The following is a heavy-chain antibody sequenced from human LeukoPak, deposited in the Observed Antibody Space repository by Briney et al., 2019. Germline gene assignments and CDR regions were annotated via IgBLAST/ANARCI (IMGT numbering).Heavy chain of an antibody. Sequence: PGGSLRLSCAASGFTVSSNYMSWVRQAPGKGLEWVSVIYSGGSTYYADSVKGRFTISRDNSKNTLYLQMNSLRAEDTAVYYCARAPRGIVPAAITGGRFDPWGQGTLVTVSS. CDR2: IYSGGST. J-gene: IGHJ5*02. V-gene: IGHV3-53*01. CDR3: ARAPRGIVPAAITGGRFDP. CDR1: GFTVSSNY. D-gene: IGHD2-2*01.